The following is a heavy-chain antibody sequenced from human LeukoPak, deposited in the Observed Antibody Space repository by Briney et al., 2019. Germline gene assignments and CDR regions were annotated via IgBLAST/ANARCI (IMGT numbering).Heavy chain of an antibody. J-gene: IGHJ4*02. CDR2: ISYDGSNK. D-gene: IGHD6-19*01. CDR1: GFTFSSYA. Sequence: GGSLRLSCAASGFTFSSYAMHWVRQAPGKGLEWVAVISYDGSNKYYADSVKGRFTISRDNSKNTLYLQMNSMRAEDTAVYYCAKLGIAVAGTRDHFDYWGQGTLVTVSP. CDR3: AKLGIAVAGTRDHFDY. V-gene: IGHV3-30*04.